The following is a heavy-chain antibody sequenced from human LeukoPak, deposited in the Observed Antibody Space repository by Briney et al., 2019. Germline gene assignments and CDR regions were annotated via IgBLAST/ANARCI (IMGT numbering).Heavy chain of an antibody. J-gene: IGHJ4*02. CDR2: INEDGSKK. V-gene: IGHV3-7*01. CDR3: AKGRDYVWGSYDY. D-gene: IGHD3-16*01. Sequence: GGSLRLSCAASGFTLSSYWMSWVRQAPGMGLEWVANINEDGSKKFYVDSVKGRFTISRDNAKNSLYLQMNSLRAEDTAVYYCAKGRDYVWGSYDYWGQGTLVTVSS. CDR1: GFTLSSYW.